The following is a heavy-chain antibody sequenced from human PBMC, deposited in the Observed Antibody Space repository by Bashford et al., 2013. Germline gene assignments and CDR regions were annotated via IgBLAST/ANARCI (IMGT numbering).Heavy chain of an antibody. D-gene: IGHD2-15*01. J-gene: IGHJ6*01. Sequence: GGSLRLSCAASGFTFNRYGMHWVRQGPGKGLEWLAVMWSEGNNKYYEDSVKGRFTISRDNSKNTLYLQMNSLRAEDTAVYYCARDLTRTFCDGRSCPDGMDYYYG. CDR3: ARDLTRTFCDGRSCPDGMDYYYG. CDR2: MWSEGNNK. CDR1: GFTFNRYG. V-gene: IGHV3-33*01.